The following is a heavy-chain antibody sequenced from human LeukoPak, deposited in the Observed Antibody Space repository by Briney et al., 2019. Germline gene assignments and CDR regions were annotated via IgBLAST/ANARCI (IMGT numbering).Heavy chain of an antibody. CDR2: VRYDSSNK. CDR1: GFTFSSYE. D-gene: IGHD5-18*01. V-gene: IGHV3-30*02. CDR3: ARARSSYGYGDAFDI. Sequence: GGSLRLSCAASGFTFSSYEMNWVRQAPGKGLEWVAFVRYDSSNKYYADSVKGRFTISRDNSKNTLYLQMNSLRAEDTAVYYCARARSSYGYGDAFDIWGQGTMVTVSS. J-gene: IGHJ3*02.